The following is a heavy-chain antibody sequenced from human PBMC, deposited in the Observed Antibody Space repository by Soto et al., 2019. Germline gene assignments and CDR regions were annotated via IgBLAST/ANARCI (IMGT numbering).Heavy chain of an antibody. V-gene: IGHV3-23*01. D-gene: IGHD3-10*02. CDR3: AKDPTPRDFLFIHYFDS. Sequence: GGSLGLSCAASGLTSGPYGMTWVRQAAGRGLEWVSTISGSGFSTHYAESVQGRFTISRDNSKNTMYLQMNSLRAEDTAVYYCAKDPTPRDFLFIHYFDSWGQG. CDR2: ISGSGFST. CDR1: GLTSGPYG. J-gene: IGHJ4*02.